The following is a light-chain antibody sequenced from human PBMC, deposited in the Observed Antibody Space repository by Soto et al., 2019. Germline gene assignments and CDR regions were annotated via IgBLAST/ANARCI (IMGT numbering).Light chain of an antibody. J-gene: IGLJ1*01. CDR3: QSYDSSLSGGV. CDR1: NSNIGAGYD. V-gene: IGLV1-40*01. Sequence: QAVVTQPPSVSGAPGQRVTISCTGTNSNIGAGYDVHWYQHLPGRAPRLLIYGNNNRPSGVPDRFSGSKSGTSASLAITGLQTEDEADYYCQSYDSSLSGGVFGTGTKVTVL. CDR2: GNN.